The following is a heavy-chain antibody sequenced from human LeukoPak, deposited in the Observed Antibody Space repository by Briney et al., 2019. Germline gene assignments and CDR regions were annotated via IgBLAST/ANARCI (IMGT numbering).Heavy chain of an antibody. CDR2: FYYGWMT. V-gene: IGHV4-39*01. CDR3: ARLTPTMVHIDF. J-gene: IGHJ4*02. Sequence: SETLSLTCTVSGGSICVSSDYYWGWIRQPPGKGLEGIGSFYYGWMTYYNPSLKGPVTISVDTSTNQFSLKLSSGTAADTAVSYCARLTPTMVHIDFWGQGTLVTVSS. CDR1: GGSICVSSDYY. D-gene: IGHD4/OR15-4a*01.